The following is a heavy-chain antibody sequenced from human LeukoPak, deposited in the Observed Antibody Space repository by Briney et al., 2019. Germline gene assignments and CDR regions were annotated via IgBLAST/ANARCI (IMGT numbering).Heavy chain of an antibody. CDR3: ATTGVSGSYYRLPDY. V-gene: IGHV1-2*02. CDR2: INPNSGGT. Sequence: GASVKVSCKASGYTFTGYYMHWVRQAPGQGLEWMGWINPNSGGTNYAQKFQGRVTMTRDTSTSTVYMELSSLRSEDTAVYYCATTGVSGSYYRLPDYWGQGTLVTVSS. J-gene: IGHJ4*02. D-gene: IGHD3-10*01. CDR1: GYTFTGYY.